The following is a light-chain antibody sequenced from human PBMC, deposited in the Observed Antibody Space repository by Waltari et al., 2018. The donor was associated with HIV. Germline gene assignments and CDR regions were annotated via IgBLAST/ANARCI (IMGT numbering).Light chain of an antibody. J-gene: IGKJ2*01. CDR1: LHRNGYNF. CDR3: MQALQTPYT. CDR2: LGS. V-gene: IGKV2-28*01. Sequence: LHRNGYNFLDWYLQKPGQSPQLLIYLGSNRASGVPDRFSGSGSGTDFTLKITRVEAEDVGVYYCMQALQTPYTLGQGTKLEIK.